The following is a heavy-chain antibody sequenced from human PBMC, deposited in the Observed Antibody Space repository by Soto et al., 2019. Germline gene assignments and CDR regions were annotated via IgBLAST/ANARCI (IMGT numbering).Heavy chain of an antibody. D-gene: IGHD3-22*01. CDR2: IIPIVETP. V-gene: IGHV1-69*01. J-gene: IGHJ5*01. Sequence: GXPEKDASKASGPTFNSSDINWARQDPGQALESVGGIIPIVETPKYSQKFHGRVTITADESTNIVYMEWSSLRSEETAIYYCARLSRPNYYDTSGLFKDTWFDPGGQGTLVTVSS. CDR3: ARLSRPNYYDTSGLFKDTWFDP. CDR1: GPTFNSSD.